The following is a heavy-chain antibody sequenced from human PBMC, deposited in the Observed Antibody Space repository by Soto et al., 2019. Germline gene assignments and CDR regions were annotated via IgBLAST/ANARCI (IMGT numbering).Heavy chain of an antibody. CDR2: INAGDGNT. CDR1: GYTFTNYA. CDR3: ARGGNSGYSSSWSDY. Sequence: RASVKVSCKASGYTFTNYAIHWLRQAPGQRLEWMGWINAGDGNTKYSQRLQGRVTITRDTSASTAYMELSSLTSEDTAVYYCARGGNSGYSSSWSDYWGQGSLVTVSS. V-gene: IGHV1-3*01. D-gene: IGHD6-13*01. J-gene: IGHJ4*02.